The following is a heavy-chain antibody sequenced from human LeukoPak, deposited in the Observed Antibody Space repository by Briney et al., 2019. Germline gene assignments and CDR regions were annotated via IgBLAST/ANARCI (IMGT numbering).Heavy chain of an antibody. CDR1: GFTFSNAW. CDR2: IKSKTDDGTT. CDR3: TTRPNYSSY. Sequence: GGSLRLSCAASGFTFSNAWMSWVRQAPGKGLEWVGRIKSKTDDGTTDYAAPVKGRFTISRDDSKNTLYLQMNSLKTEDIAVYYCTTRPNYSSYWGQGTLVTVSS. J-gene: IGHJ4*02. D-gene: IGHD1-7*01. V-gene: IGHV3-15*01.